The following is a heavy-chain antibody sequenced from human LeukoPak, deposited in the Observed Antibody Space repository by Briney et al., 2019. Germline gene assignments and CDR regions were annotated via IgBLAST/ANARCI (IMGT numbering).Heavy chain of an antibody. D-gene: IGHD2-21*01. CDR2: LDWADDK. V-gene: IGHV2-70*11. CDR3: ARIVRGGYSFDY. Sequence: SGPTLVNPTQIPTLTCTFSGFSLSTSGMCVSWIRQPPGKALEWLARLDWADDKYYSTSLKTRLTISRNTSKTQVLLTMTNMDPVDTATYYCARIVRGGYSFDYWGQGTLVTVSS. J-gene: IGHJ4*02. CDR1: GFSLSTSGMC.